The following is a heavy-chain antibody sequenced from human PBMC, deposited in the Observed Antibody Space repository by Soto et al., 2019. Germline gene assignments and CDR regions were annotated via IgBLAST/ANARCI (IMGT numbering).Heavy chain of an antibody. D-gene: IGHD2-15*01. CDR1: GGSISSGGYS. J-gene: IGHJ4*02. CDR2: IYHSGST. Sequence: QLQLQESGSGLVKPSQTLSLTCAVSGGSISSGGYSWNWIRQPPGKGLEWIGYIYHSGSTYNSPSLKGRVSISVDRSKNQFSRKLSSATAADTAVYYCARGLEVIAATPQWDYWGQGTLVTVSS. CDR3: ARGLEVIAATPQWDY. V-gene: IGHV4-30-2*01.